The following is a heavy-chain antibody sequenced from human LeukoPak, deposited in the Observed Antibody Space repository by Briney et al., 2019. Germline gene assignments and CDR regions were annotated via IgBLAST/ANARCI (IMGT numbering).Heavy chain of an antibody. CDR1: GFTFSTYA. D-gene: IGHD3-22*01. V-gene: IGHV3-23*01. CDR2: ISGSGGST. CDR3: AKDGEYYDSSGYYSHSDY. Sequence: GGSLRLSCAASGFTFSTYAMSWVRQAPGKGLEWVSGISGSGGSTYYADSVKGRFTISRDNPKNTLDLQMNSLRAEDTAVYYCAKDGEYYDSSGYYSHSDYWGQGTLVTVSS. J-gene: IGHJ4*02.